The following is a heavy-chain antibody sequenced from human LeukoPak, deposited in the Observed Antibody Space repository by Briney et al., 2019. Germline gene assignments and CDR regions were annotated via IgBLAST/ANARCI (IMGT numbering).Heavy chain of an antibody. J-gene: IGHJ4*02. D-gene: IGHD5-24*01. CDR1: RGTFSSYA. CDR2: IIPIFGTA. CDR3: ARSARWLPHQVDF. V-gene: IGHV1-69*01. Sequence: APVKLSCKASRGTFSSYAISWVRRAPGQGLEWRRGIIPIFGTATSAQTLQCRVTITADESTSTAYMELSSLRSEDTAVYYCARSARWLPHQVDFWGQGNLVTVSS.